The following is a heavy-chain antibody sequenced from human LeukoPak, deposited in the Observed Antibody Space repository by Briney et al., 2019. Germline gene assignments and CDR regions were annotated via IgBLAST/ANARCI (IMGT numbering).Heavy chain of an antibody. CDR1: GFRFSSRS. Sequence: GVSLRLSRAASGFRFSSRSMNWVRQAPGKGREWASYISSSSSTIYYADFPKGRITIPRDNAKNSLYLQMNSMRAEDTAVYSCARDTLTHPPNFDYWGQGTLVTVSS. J-gene: IGHJ4*02. CDR3: ARDTLTHPPNFDY. CDR2: ISSSSSTI. V-gene: IGHV3-48*01.